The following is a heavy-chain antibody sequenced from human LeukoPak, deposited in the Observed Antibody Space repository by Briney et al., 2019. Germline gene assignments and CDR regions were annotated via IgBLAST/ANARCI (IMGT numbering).Heavy chain of an antibody. D-gene: IGHD3-10*01. CDR1: GFTFSSYG. V-gene: IGHV3-66*01. J-gene: IGHJ4*02. CDR3: ARDQNGSGSYYNTGFDY. Sequence: PGGSLRLSCAASGFTFSSYGMHWVRQAPGKGLEWVSVIYSGGSTYYADSVKGRFTISRDNSKNTLYLQMNSLRAEDTAVYYCARDQNGSGSYYNTGFDYWGQGTLVTVSS. CDR2: IYSGGST.